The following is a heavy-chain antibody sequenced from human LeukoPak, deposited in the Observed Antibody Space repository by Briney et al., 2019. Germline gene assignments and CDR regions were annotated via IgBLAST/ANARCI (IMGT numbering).Heavy chain of an antibody. Sequence: GGSLRLSCAASGFTFSTYAMSWVRQAPGKGLEWVSAISGSGGSTYYADSVKGRFTISRDNSKNTLYLQMNSLRAEDTSIYFCATALEKETVIALDSWGQGTLVTVSS. CDR3: ATALEKETVIALDS. V-gene: IGHV3-23*01. D-gene: IGHD6-13*01. CDR1: GFTFSTYA. J-gene: IGHJ4*02. CDR2: ISGSGGST.